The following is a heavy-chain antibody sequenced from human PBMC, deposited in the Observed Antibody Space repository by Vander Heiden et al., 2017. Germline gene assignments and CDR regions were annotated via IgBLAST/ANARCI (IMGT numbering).Heavy chain of an antibody. D-gene: IGHD6-6*01. CDR3: ARVIAARPDYYYGMDV. CDR2: IIHVFGTA. Sequence: QVQLLQSGAEVKKPGSSVKVSCKASGGPFSSYAISWVRQAPGQGLEWMGGIIHVFGTANYAQKFQGRVTITADESTSTAYMELSSLRSEDTAVYYCARVIAARPDYYYGMDVWGQGTTVTVSS. J-gene: IGHJ6*02. V-gene: IGHV1-69*01. CDR1: GGPFSSYA.